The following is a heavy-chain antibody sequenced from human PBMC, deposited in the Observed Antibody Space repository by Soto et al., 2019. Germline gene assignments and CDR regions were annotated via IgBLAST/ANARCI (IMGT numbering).Heavy chain of an antibody. CDR3: ASDCSLEYSSSWDLGC. Sequence: QVQLVESGGGVVQPGRSLRLSCAASGFTFSTYGMHWVRQAPGKGLEWVAVIWYDGSNKYYGDSVKGRFTISRDNSKNTMYLQMNSLRAEDTGVYYCASDCSLEYSSSWDLGCWGQGALVTVSS. J-gene: IGHJ4*02. V-gene: IGHV3-33*01. CDR2: IWYDGSNK. D-gene: IGHD6-13*01. CDR1: GFTFSTYG.